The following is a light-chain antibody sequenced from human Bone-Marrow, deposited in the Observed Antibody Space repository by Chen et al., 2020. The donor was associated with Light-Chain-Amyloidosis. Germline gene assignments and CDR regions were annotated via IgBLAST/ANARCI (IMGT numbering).Light chain of an antibody. J-gene: IGKJ1*01. CDR2: GES. CDR1: QSVSSAF. Sequence: EIVLTQSPGTLSLSPGERATLSCRASQSVSSAFLSWYQQKPGQAPRLLIYGESSRATAIPDRFSGSGSGTDFTLTISRLEPEDFAMYYCQQYDSSRWTFGQGTKVEFK. CDR3: QQYDSSRWT. V-gene: IGKV3-20*01.